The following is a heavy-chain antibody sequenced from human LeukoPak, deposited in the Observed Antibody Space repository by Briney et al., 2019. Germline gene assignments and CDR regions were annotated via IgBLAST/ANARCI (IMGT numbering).Heavy chain of an antibody. V-gene: IGHV3-23*01. D-gene: IGHD3/OR15-3a*01. CDR2: ISGSGSST. CDR3: AKGGPLNYYGMDV. CDR1: GFTVSSNY. Sequence: GGSLRLSCAASGFTVSSNYMHWVRQAPGKGLEWVSAISGSGSSTYSADSVKGRFTISRDNSKNTLYLQMNSLRAEDTAVYYCAKGGPLNYYGMDVWGQGTTVTVSS. J-gene: IGHJ6*02.